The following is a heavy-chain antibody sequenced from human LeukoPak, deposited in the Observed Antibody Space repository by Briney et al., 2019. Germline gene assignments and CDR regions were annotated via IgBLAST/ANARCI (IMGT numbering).Heavy chain of an antibody. V-gene: IGHV1-46*01. CDR2: ISPSGGST. CDR3: ARDNDSRDPPHFCY. J-gene: IGHJ4*02. D-gene: IGHD3-16*01. CDR1: GYTFTSNY. Sequence: RASVKVSCKSFGYTFTSNYMHWVRQAPGQGPEWMGVISPSGGSTTYAQKFQGRVTLTRDMSTSTDYLELSSLRSEDTAVYYCARDNDSRDPPHFCYWGQRALGTASS.